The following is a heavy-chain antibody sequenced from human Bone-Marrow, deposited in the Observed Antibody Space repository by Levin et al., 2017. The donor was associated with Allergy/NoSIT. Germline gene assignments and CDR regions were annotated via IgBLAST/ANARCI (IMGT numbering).Heavy chain of an antibody. CDR2: IYYSGST. CDR1: GASVSSGSYY. Sequence: KPSETLSLTCTVSGASVSSGSYYWSWIRQPPGKGLEWIGNIYYSGSTNYNPSLKSRVTISVDTSKNQFSLKLSSVTAADTAVYYCTSAPNPYYFDYCGQGTLVTVSS. CDR3: TSAPNPYYFDY. V-gene: IGHV4-61*01. J-gene: IGHJ4*02.